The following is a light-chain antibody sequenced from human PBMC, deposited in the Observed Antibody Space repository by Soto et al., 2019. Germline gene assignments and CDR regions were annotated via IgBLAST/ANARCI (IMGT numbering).Light chain of an antibody. CDR2: DAS. CDR3: QQYDNLPVT. J-gene: IGKJ3*01. CDR1: QSISSW. Sequence: QITQSPSTLSASVGDRVTLTCRASQSISSWLAWYQQKPGKAPKLLIYDASNLETGVPSRFSGSGSGTDFTFTISSLQPEDIATYYCQQYDNLPVTFGPGTKVDIK. V-gene: IGKV1-33*01.